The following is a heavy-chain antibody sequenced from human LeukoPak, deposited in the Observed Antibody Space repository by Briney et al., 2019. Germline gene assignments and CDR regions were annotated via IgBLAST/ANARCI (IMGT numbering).Heavy chain of an antibody. CDR1: GGSFSGYY. J-gene: IGHJ5*02. D-gene: IGHD3-22*01. CDR2: INHSGST. Sequence: SETLSLTCAVYGGSFSGYYWSWIRQPPGKGLEWIGEINHSGSTNYNPSLKSRVTISVDKSKNQFSLKLSSVTAADTAVYYCARLPSDRIITMIVQRGFDPWGQGTLVTVSS. CDR3: ARLPSDRIITMIVQRGFDP. V-gene: IGHV4-34*01.